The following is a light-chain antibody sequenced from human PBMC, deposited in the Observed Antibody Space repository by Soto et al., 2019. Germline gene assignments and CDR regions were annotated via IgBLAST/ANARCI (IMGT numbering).Light chain of an antibody. CDR2: LNSDGSH. J-gene: IGLJ3*02. CDR1: SGHSSYT. Sequence: QSVLTQSPSASASLGASVKLTCTLSSGHSSYTITWHQQQPEKGPRYVMTLNSDGSHSKGDGIPDRFSGSSSGAERYLSISSLQSEDEADYYCQTWGTGIEVFGGGTKLTVL. V-gene: IGLV4-69*01. CDR3: QTWGTGIEV.